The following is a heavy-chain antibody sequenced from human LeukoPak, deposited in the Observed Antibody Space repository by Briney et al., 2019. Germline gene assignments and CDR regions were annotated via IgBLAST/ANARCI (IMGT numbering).Heavy chain of an antibody. J-gene: IGHJ4*02. CDR2: IYTGGNT. Sequence: GGSLRLSCAASGFIVSHKYMAWVRQAPGKGLEWLSIIYTGGNTVSADSVKGRFTISRDNSKNTLYLQMNSLGAEDTAVYYCARGLGIAVAGVLDYWGQGTLVTVSS. D-gene: IGHD6-19*01. CDR1: GFIVSHKY. CDR3: ARGLGIAVAGVLDY. V-gene: IGHV3-66*02.